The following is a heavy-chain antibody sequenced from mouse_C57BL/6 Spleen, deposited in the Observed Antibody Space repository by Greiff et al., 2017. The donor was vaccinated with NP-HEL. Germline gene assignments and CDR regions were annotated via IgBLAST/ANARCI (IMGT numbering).Heavy chain of an antibody. CDR1: GYTFTDYY. CDR2: INPNNGGT. CDR3: ARGDYGNWFAY. D-gene: IGHD2-1*01. V-gene: IGHV1-26*01. Sequence: VQLQQSGPELVKPGASVKISCKASGYTFTDYYMNWVKQSHGKSLEWIGDINPNNGGTSYNQKFKGKATLTVDKSSSTAYMELRSLTSEDSAVYYCARGDYGNWFAYWGQGTLVTVSA. J-gene: IGHJ3*01.